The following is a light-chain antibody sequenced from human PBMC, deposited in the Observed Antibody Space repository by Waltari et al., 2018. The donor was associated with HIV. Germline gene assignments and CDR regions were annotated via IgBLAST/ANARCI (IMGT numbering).Light chain of an antibody. CDR2: YAD. J-gene: IGLJ2*01. V-gene: IGLV1-36*01. CDR3: AAWDDSLNGVV. Sequence: QSVLTQPPSVSEATRQRVTISCSGSSSNIGNNAVTGYQQLPVKPPKLLIYYADLPTAVVSGRFTGSKAGTSSSLAISGLQSEDESDYYCAAWDDSLNGVVCGGGTKLTVL. CDR1: SSNIGNNA.